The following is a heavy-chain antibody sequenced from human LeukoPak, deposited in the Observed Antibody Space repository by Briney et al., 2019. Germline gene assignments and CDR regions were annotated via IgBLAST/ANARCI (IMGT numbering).Heavy chain of an antibody. D-gene: IGHD3-10*01. CDR1: GFTFSSYS. CDR3: ARVWFGESGWSDP. Sequence: GGSLRLSCAASGFTFSSYSMNWVRQAPGKGLEWVSFISSSSGYIYYADSVKGRFTISRDNAKNSLYLQMNSLRAEDTAVYYCARVWFGESGWSDPWGQGTLVTVSS. V-gene: IGHV3-21*01. J-gene: IGHJ5*02. CDR2: ISSSSGYI.